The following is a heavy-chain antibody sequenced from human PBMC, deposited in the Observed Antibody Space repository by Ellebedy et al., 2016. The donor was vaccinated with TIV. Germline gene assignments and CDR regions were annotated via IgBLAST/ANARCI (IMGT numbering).Heavy chain of an antibody. V-gene: IGHV4-59*01. Sequence: MPSETLSLTCNVSGGSISTFYWSWIRQPQGKGLEFIGYIYYIGITNYNPSLEGRVAISIDTSENQFSLRLSSVTAADTAVYYCAAYYGGRFDYWGQGTLFTVSS. D-gene: IGHD4-23*01. CDR3: AAYYGGRFDY. CDR1: GGSISTFY. J-gene: IGHJ4*02. CDR2: IYYIGIT.